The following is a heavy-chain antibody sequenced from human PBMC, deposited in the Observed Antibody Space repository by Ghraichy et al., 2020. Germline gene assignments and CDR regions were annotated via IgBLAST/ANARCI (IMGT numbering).Heavy chain of an antibody. V-gene: IGHV4-34*12. CDR3: ARFGATVTTLEFAY. CDR1: GGSFSAYN. J-gene: IGHJ4*02. CDR2: IIHSGTS. Sequence: LSLTCAVYGGSFSAYNWNWIRQAPGKGLEWIGEIIHSGTSNYNPSLKSRVTISADTSKRQVSLKLSSVTAADTAIYYCARFGATVTTLEFAYWGQGTLVTVSS. D-gene: IGHD4-17*01.